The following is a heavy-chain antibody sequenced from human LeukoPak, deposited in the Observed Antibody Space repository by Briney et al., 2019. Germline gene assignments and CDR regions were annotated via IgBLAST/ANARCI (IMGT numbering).Heavy chain of an antibody. CDR2: ISGSGGST. D-gene: IGHD3-9*01. V-gene: IGHV3-23*01. CDR3: AKGRYFDWFSVSSWFDP. CDR1: GFIFSSYA. Sequence: GGSLRLSCAASGFIFSSYAVTWVRQAPGKGLAWVSGISGSGGSTYYADSMKGRFTISRDNSENTLYLQMNSLRAEDTAVYYCAKGRYFDWFSVSSWFDPWGQGTLVTVSS. J-gene: IGHJ5*02.